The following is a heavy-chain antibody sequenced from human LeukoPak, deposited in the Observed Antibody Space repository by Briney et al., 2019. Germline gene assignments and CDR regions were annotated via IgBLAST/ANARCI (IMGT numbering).Heavy chain of an antibody. CDR2: IHTSWTT. D-gene: IGHD3-16*01. CDR3: ARGDYYDGGGRNWFDP. J-gene: IGHJ5*02. V-gene: IGHV4-4*07. Sequence: SETLSLTCTVSGDSMSSYYWNFIRQPAGKGLEWIGRIHTSWTTYYNPSLKSRITMSVDTSRNQFSLRLTSVTAADTAVHYCARGDYYDGGGRNWFDPWGQGTLVTVSS. CDR1: GDSMSSYY.